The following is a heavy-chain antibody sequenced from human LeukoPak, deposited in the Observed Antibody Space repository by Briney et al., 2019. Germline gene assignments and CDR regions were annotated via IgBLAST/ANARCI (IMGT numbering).Heavy chain of an antibody. CDR2: IKQDGSEK. CDR1: GFTFSSYW. J-gene: IGHJ5*02. Sequence: GGSLRLSCAASGFTFSSYWMSWVRQAPGKGLEWVANIKQDGSEKYYVDSVKGRFTISRDNAKNSLCLQMNSLRAEDTAVYYCARWYSSGWLDPWGQGTLVTVSS. V-gene: IGHV3-7*01. CDR3: ARWYSSGWLDP. D-gene: IGHD6-19*01.